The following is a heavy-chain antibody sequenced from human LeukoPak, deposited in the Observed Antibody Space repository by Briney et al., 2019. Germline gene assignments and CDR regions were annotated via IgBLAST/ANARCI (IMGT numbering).Heavy chain of an antibody. V-gene: IGHV4-4*07. J-gene: IGHJ4*02. CDR3: ARSVADAANFEY. D-gene: IGHD6-19*01. CDR2: IAASGST. Sequence: PSETLSLTCSVSGGSISNYYWSRIRQPAGKRLEWIGRIAASGSTNYHPSLKSRVTMSVDTSNNHVSLKVASVTAADTAVYYCARSVADAANFEYWGQGTLVTVSS. CDR1: GGSISNYY.